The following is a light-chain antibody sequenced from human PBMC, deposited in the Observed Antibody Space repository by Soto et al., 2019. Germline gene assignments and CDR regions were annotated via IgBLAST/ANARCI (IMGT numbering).Light chain of an antibody. CDR2: DAS. J-gene: IGKJ5*01. Sequence: EIVMTQSPATLSVSPGERATLSCRASQTVSNYLLWYQQKPGQAPRLLIYDASNRATGIPARFSGSGSETDFTLTISSLEPEDVAVYYCQQRMSWPLTFGQGTRLEIK. CDR1: QTVSNY. CDR3: QQRMSWPLT. V-gene: IGKV3-11*01.